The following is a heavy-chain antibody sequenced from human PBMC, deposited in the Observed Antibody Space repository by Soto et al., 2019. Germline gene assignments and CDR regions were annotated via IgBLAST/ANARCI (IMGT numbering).Heavy chain of an antibody. CDR1: GYTISTTTP. V-gene: IGHV4-4*02. J-gene: IGHJ6*02. CDR3: ARVSGSYYYGMDV. Sequence: SVPLSLTFRNRGYTISTTTPVRSIRHSRRKGLEWIGEIYHSGSTNYNPSLKSRVTISVDKSKNQFSLKLSSVTAADTAVYYCARVSGSYYYGMDVWGQGTTVTVSS. CDR2: IYHSGST. D-gene: IGHD1-26*01.